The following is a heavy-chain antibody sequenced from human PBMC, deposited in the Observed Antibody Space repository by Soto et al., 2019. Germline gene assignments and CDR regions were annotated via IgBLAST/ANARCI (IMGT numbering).Heavy chain of an antibody. CDR3: AKDPAAGLRNFDWPFAD. CDR2: ISYDGSNK. D-gene: IGHD3-9*01. CDR1: GFTFSSYG. Sequence: GGSLRLSCAASGFTFSSYGMHWVRQAPGKGLEWVAVISYDGSNKDYADSVKGRFTISRDNSKNTLYLQMNSLRAEDTAVYYCAKDPAAGLRNFDWPFADWGQGTLVTVSS. J-gene: IGHJ4*02. V-gene: IGHV3-30*18.